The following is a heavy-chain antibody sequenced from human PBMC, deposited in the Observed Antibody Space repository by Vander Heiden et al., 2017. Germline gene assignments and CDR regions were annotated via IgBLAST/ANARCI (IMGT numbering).Heavy chain of an antibody. V-gene: IGHV3-21*01. J-gene: IGHJ6*02. CDR3: ARDLGVEYDFWSGYPRDV. Sequence: EVQLVESGGGLVKPVGSLRPSCAASGFTFSSYTVNWVRQAPGKGLEWVSSISSSSSYIYYADSVKGRFTISRDNAKTSLYLQMNSLRAEDTAVYYCARDLGVEYDFWSGYPRDVWGQGTTVTVSS. D-gene: IGHD3-3*01. CDR2: ISSSSSYI. CDR1: GFTFSSYT.